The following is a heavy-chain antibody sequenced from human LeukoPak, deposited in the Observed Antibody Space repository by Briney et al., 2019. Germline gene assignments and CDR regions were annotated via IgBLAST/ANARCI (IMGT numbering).Heavy chain of an antibody. V-gene: IGHV1-69*04. J-gene: IGHJ4*02. Sequence: ASVKVSCKASGGTFSSYAISWVRQAPGQGLEWMGRIIPILGIANYAQKFRGRVTITADKSTSTAYMELSSLRSEDTAVYYCARDLLGIVGATGLSWGQGTLVTVSS. CDR1: GGTFSSYA. CDR3: ARDLLGIVGATGLS. CDR2: IIPILGIA. D-gene: IGHD1-26*01.